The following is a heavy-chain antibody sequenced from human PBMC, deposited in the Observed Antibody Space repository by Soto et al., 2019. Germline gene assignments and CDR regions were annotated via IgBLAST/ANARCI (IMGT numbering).Heavy chain of an antibody. CDR3: AKNYYFDY. CDR1: GFIFTSYA. Sequence: EVQLLESGGDLVQPGGSLRLTCAASGFIFTSYAMSWVRQVPGKGLEWVSSINVDDSTYYTESVRGWFTVSRDNSKNTLYLQMNSLRAEDTALYYCAKNYYFDYWGRGTLVTVSS. V-gene: IGHV3-23*01. J-gene: IGHJ4*02. CDR2: INVDDST.